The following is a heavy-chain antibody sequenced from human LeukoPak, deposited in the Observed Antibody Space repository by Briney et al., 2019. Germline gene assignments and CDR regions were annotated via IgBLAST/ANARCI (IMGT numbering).Heavy chain of an antibody. CDR3: ARDQEAFDY. Sequence: ASVKVSCKVSGYTLTELSMHWVRQAPGQGLEWMGMIYPRDGSTSYAQKFQGRVTATRDTSTSTVHMELSGLRSEDTAVYYCARDQEAFDYWGQGTLVTVSS. CDR2: IYPRDGST. CDR1: GYTLTELS. V-gene: IGHV1-46*01. J-gene: IGHJ4*02.